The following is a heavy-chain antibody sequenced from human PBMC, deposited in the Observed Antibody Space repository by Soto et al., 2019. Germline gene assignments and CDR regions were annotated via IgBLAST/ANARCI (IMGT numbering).Heavy chain of an antibody. J-gene: IGHJ6*02. CDR2: IYYSGST. D-gene: IGHD2-15*01. CDR1: GGSISSYY. Sequence: SETLSLTRTVSGGSISSYYWSWIRKPPGKGLEWIGYIYYSGSTNYNPSLKSRVTISVDTSKNQFSLKLSSVTAADTAVYYCARARLLHVSYYYYGMDVWGQGTTVTVSS. CDR3: ARARLLHVSYYYYGMDV. V-gene: IGHV4-59*01.